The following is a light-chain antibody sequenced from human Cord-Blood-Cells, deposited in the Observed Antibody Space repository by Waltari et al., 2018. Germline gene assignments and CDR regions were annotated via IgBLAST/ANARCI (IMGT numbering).Light chain of an antibody. J-gene: IGKJ3*01. V-gene: IGKV3-20*01. CDR1: QSVSSSY. CDR3: QQYGSSFT. CDR2: GAS. Sequence: EIVLTQSPGTLSLSPGERATLPCRASQSVSSSYLAWYQQKPGQAPRRLIYGASSRATGIPDRFSGSGSGTDFTLTISRLEPEDFAVYYCQQYGSSFTFGPGTKVDIK.